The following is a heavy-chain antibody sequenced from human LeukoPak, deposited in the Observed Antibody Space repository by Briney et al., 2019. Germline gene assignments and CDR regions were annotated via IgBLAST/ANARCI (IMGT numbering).Heavy chain of an antibody. CDR3: AKVRGVRALPYYFDY. CDR1: GFTFSNYW. D-gene: IGHD3-10*01. J-gene: IGHJ4*02. Sequence: GGSLRLSCAASGFTFSNYWMSWVRQAPGKGLEWVANIKQDGSEKYYVDSVKGRFTISRDNSKNTLYLQMNSLRAEDTAVYYCAKVRGVRALPYYFDYWGQGTLVTVSS. V-gene: IGHV3-7*01. CDR2: IKQDGSEK.